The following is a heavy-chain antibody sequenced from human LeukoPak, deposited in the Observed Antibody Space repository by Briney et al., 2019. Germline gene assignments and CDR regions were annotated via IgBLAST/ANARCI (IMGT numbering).Heavy chain of an antibody. CDR3: ARDGYYDSSGYEGYYYYGMDV. D-gene: IGHD3-22*01. CDR2: ISAYNGNT. V-gene: IGHV1-18*01. J-gene: IGHJ6*02. Sequence: ASVTVSCKASGYTFTSYGISWVRQAPGQGPEWMGWISAYNGNTNYAQKLQGRVTMTTDTSTSTAYMELRSLRSDDTAVYYCARDGYYDSSGYEGYYYYGMDVWGQGTTVTVSS. CDR1: GYTFTSYG.